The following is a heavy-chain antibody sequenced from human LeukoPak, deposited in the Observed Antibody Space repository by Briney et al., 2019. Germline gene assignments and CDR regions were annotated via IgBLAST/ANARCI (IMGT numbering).Heavy chain of an antibody. J-gene: IGHJ3*02. CDR1: GYTFTSYG. CDR2: ISAYNGNT. D-gene: IGHD3-9*01. CDR3: ARGHYDILTGYYTGGVAFDI. V-gene: IGHV1-18*01. Sequence: ASVKVSCKASGYTFTSYGISWVRQAPGQGLEWMGWISAYNGNTNYAQKLQGRVTMTTDTSTSTAYMELRSLRSDDTAVYYCARGHYDILTGYYTGGVAFDIWGQGTMVTVSS.